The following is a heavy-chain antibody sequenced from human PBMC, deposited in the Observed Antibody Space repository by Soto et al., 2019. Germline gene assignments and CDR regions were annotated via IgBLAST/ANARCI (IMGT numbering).Heavy chain of an antibody. Sequence: QLQLQESGPGLVKPSETLSLTCTVSGGSISSSSYYWGWIRQPPGKGLEWIGSIYYSGSTYYNPSLKSRVTISVDTSKNQFSLKLSSVTAADTAVYYCASRGGLLDTKDTSWFDPWGQGTLVTVSS. J-gene: IGHJ5*02. CDR1: GGSISSSSYY. V-gene: IGHV4-39*01. D-gene: IGHD2-15*01. CDR3: ASRGGLLDTKDTSWFDP. CDR2: IYYSGST.